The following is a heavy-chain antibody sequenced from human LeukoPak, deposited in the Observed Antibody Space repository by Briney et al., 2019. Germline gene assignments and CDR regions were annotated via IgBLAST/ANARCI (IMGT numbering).Heavy chain of an antibody. CDR1: GGSISSYY. J-gene: IGHJ6*02. Sequence: PSETLSLTCTVSGGSISSYYWSWIRQPPGKGLEWIGYVYYSGSTNYNPSLKSRVTISVDTSKNQFSLKLSSVTAADTAVYYCAGSYGGNSFYYGMDVWGQGTTVTVSS. D-gene: IGHD4-23*01. CDR3: AGSYGGNSFYYGMDV. CDR2: VYYSGST. V-gene: IGHV4-59*08.